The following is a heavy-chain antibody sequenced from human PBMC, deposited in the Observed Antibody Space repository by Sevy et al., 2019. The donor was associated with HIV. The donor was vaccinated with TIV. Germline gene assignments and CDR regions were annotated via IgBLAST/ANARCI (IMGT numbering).Heavy chain of an antibody. J-gene: IGHJ6*02. CDR2: ISGSGGST. V-gene: IGHV3-23*01. D-gene: IGHD5-12*01. CDR3: AKAGATKDGMDV. CDR1: GFIFRSYA. Sequence: GGSLRLSCAASGFIFRSYAVSWVRQAPGKGLEWVSGISGSGGSTYYADSVKGRFTISRDNFKNTLYLQMNSLRAEDTAVYYCAKAGATKDGMDVWGQGTTVTVSS.